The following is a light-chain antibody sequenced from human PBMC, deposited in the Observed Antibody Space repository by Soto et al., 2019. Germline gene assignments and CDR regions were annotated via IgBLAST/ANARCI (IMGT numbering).Light chain of an antibody. V-gene: IGLV6-57*01. CDR1: SGSIASNY. CDR2: EDE. CDR3: QSYDSSNVV. J-gene: IGLJ2*01. Sequence: NFMLTQPHSVSESPGKTVTISCTRSSGSIASNYVQWYQQRPGSSPTTVIYEDEQRPSGVPDRFSGSMDSSSNSASLTISGLKTEDEADYYCQSYDSSNVVFGGGTKLPS.